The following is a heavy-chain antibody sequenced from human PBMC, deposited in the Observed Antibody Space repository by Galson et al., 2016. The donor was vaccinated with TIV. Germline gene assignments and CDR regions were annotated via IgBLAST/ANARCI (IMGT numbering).Heavy chain of an antibody. J-gene: IGHJ6*02. D-gene: IGHD3-9*01. V-gene: IGHV3-23*01. CDR3: AKHFTRYVVSDGVLDV. Sequence: SLRLSCAASGFTFSSYAMGWVRQVPGKGLEWVSTIRGSGISKYYADSVKGRFTISRDNSKSTVYLRMDSLRAEDTATYYCAKHFTRYVVSDGVLDVWGQGTTVTVS. CDR2: IRGSGISK. CDR1: GFTFSSYA.